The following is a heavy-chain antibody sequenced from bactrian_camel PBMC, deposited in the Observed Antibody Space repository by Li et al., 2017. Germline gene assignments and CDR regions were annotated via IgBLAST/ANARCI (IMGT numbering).Heavy chain of an antibody. J-gene: IGHJ4*01. D-gene: IGHD8*01. CDR1: GYTFSTNC. CDR2: ITGDGNID. V-gene: IGHV3S6*01. Sequence: HVQLVESGGGSVQAGGSLRLSCAASGYTFSTNCMGWFRQAPGKGLEWVCTITGDGNIDYFADSVKDRFTISRDNVKNTVYLQMNSLKSEDSALYYCATDFNDGRLDCDGACVDVGVLGQGTQVTVS.